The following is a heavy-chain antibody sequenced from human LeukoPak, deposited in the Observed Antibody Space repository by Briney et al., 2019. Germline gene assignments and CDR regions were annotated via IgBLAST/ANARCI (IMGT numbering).Heavy chain of an antibody. CDR3: ARGGALTSFDS. Sequence: ASVKVSCKACGLTFSSYGIIWVRQAPGQGFEWMGWIRAYNGKTNYAQKFQGRLTMTTDTSTSTAYMDLRSLRSDDTAVYYCARGGALTSFDSWGQGTLITVSS. D-gene: IGHD1-26*01. J-gene: IGHJ4*02. V-gene: IGHV1-18*01. CDR2: IRAYNGKT. CDR1: GLTFSSYG.